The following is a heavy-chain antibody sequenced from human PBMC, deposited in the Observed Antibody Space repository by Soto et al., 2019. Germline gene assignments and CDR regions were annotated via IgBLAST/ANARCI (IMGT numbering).Heavy chain of an antibody. J-gene: IGHJ3*02. CDR2: ISAYNGNT. Sequence: QVQLVQSGAEVKKPGASVKVSCKASGYTFTSYGISWVRQDPGQGLEWMGWISAYNGNTNYAQKLQGRVTMTTDTSTSTAYMELRSLRSDDTAVYYCARVLGIAVAGRWKAFDIWGQGTMVTVSS. CDR1: GYTFTSYG. CDR3: ARVLGIAVAGRWKAFDI. V-gene: IGHV1-18*01. D-gene: IGHD6-19*01.